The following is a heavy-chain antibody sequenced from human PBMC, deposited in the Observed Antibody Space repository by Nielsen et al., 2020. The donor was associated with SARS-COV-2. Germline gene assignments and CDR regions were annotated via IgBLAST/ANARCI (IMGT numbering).Heavy chain of an antibody. CDR2: ISSSSSTI. CDR3: ARDAKDNYYYYYMDV. D-gene: IGHD2-15*01. J-gene: IGHJ6*03. Sequence: GGSLRLSCAASGFTFSSYSMNWVRQAPGKGLEWVSYISSSSSTIYYADSVKGRFTISRDNAKNSLYLQMNSLRDEDTAVYYCARDAKDNYYYYYMDVWGKGTTVTVSS. CDR1: GFTFSSYS. V-gene: IGHV3-48*02.